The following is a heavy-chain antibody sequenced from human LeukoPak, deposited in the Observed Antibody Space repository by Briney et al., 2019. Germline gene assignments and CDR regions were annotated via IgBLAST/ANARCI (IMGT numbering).Heavy chain of an antibody. V-gene: IGHV1-18*01. J-gene: IGHJ4*02. CDR3: ATLMIVVGGLDY. D-gene: IGHD3-22*01. CDR2: IGAYNGNT. Sequence: ASVKVSWKASGYTFTSYGISWVRQAPGQGLEWMGWIGAYNGNTNYAQKLQGRGTMTTDTSASTAYMELRSLRSDDTAVYYCATLMIVVGGLDYWGQGTLVTVSS. CDR1: GYTFTSYG.